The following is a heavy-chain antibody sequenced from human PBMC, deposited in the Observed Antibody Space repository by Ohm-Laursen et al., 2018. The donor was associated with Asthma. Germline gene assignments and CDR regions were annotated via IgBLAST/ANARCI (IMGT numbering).Heavy chain of an antibody. CDR2: ISYDGSNK. CDR3: AREQRSGHYYDSSGPYDY. V-gene: IGHV3-30*19. CDR1: GFTFSSYG. D-gene: IGHD3-22*01. J-gene: IGHJ4*02. Sequence: SLRLSCAASGFTFSSYGMHWVRQAPGKGLEWVAVISYDGSNKYYADSVKGRFTISRDNSKNTLYLQMNSLRAEDTAVYYCAREQRSGHYYDSSGPYDYWGQGTLVTVSS.